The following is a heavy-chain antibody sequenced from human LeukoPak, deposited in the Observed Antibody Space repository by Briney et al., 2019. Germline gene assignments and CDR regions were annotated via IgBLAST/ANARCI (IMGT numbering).Heavy chain of an antibody. D-gene: IGHD3-22*01. CDR3: ARIYDSSGYIDY. V-gene: IGHV1-18*01. CDR2: ISAYNGNT. CDR1: GYTFTSYG. Sequence: ASVKVSCKASGYTFTSYGISWVRQAPGQGLEWMGWISAYNGNTNYAQKLQGRVTMTTDTSASTAYMELSSLRSEDTAVYYCARIYDSSGYIDYWGQGTLVTVSS. J-gene: IGHJ4*02.